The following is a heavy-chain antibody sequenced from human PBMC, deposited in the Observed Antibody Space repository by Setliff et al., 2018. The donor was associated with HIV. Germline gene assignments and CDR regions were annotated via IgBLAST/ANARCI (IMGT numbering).Heavy chain of an antibody. CDR3: SRVPSEYYNFWSGYSTPFDY. CDR2: ISAYNGDT. J-gene: IGHJ4*02. V-gene: IGHV1-18*01. D-gene: IGHD3-3*01. CDR1: GYTFTNYG. Sequence: ASVKVSCKASGYTFTNYGFSWVRQTPGQGLEWLGWISAYNGDTYYAQKLQGRVTMTTNTSTSTAYMELRSLRSDDTAVYYCSRVPSEYYNFWSGYSTPFDYWGQGALVTVSS.